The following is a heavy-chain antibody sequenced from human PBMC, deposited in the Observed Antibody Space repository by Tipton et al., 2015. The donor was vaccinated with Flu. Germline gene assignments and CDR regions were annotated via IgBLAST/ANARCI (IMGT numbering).Heavy chain of an antibody. CDR2: IYYSGST. D-gene: IGHD3-10*01. CDR1: GGSISSYY. J-gene: IGHJ4*02. Sequence: TLSLTCTVSGGSISSYYWSWIRQPPGKGLEWIGHIYYSGSTNYNPSLKSRVTISVDTSKNQFSLKLSSVTAADTAVYYCARQDPSPRRGFRFDYCCQGTLVTVSS. CDR3: ARQDPSPRRGFRFDY. V-gene: IGHV4-59*08.